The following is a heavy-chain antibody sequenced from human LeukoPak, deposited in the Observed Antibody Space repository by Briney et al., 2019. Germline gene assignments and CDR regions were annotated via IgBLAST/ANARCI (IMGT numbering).Heavy chain of an antibody. V-gene: IGHV4-31*03. CDR2: IDYSGST. Sequence: ASETLSLTCTVSGGSISSGSYYWSWIRQHPGKGREWIGYIDYSGSTYYNPSLKSRFTISVDTSKNQSSLKLSSVTAADTAVYYCARYGDYSYYFDYWGQGTLVTVSS. CDR1: GGSISSGSYY. J-gene: IGHJ4*02. CDR3: ARYGDYSYYFDY. D-gene: IGHD4-17*01.